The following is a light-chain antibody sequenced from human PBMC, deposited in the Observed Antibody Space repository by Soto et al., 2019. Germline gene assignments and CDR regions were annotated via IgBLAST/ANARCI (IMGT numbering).Light chain of an antibody. CDR3: QQYNNWPGWT. V-gene: IGKV3-15*01. CDR2: GAS. Sequence: IVVTHSPATLSVSPGESATLSFGTSQSVSSHVAWYQQKPLHAPSLLIHGASTRATAIPARFSGSGSGTEFTLTIISLQSEDLAVYRCQQYNNWPGWTFGQGTKVDIK. J-gene: IGKJ1*01. CDR1: QSVSSH.